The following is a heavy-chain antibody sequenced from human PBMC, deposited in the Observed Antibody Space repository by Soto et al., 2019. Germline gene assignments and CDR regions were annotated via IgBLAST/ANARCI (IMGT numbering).Heavy chain of an antibody. CDR1: GGSMIAYY. Sequence: PSETLSLTCTVSGGSMIAYYWNWMRQPPGKGLQWIGYTYYSGSTTYNPSLKSRVTISVDSSKNQFSLKQDSVTPADTAVYYCARVRGTAGKRYFDYWGPGTLVTVSS. J-gene: IGHJ4*02. V-gene: IGHV4-59*01. CDR2: TYYSGST. D-gene: IGHD6-13*01. CDR3: ARVRGTAGKRYFDY.